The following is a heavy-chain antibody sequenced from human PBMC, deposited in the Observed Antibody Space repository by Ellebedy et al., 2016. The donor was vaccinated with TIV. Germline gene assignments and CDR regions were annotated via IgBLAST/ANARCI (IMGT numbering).Heavy chain of an antibody. CDR2: ISYDGSNK. Sequence: GGSLRLXXAASGFTFSSYAMHWVRQAPGKGLEWVAVISYDGSNKYYADSVKGRFTISRDNSKNTLYLQMNSLRAEDTAVYYCARDRGTGGTCFNWGQGTLVTVSS. CDR3: ARDRGTGGTCFN. V-gene: IGHV3-30-3*01. CDR1: GFTFSSYA. D-gene: IGHD2-15*01. J-gene: IGHJ4*02.